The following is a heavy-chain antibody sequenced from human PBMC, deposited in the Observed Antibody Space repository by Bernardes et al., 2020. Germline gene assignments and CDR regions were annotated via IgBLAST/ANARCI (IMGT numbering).Heavy chain of an antibody. CDR2: ISGSGGST. Sequence: GGSLRLSCAASGFTFSSYAMSWVRQAPGKGLEWVSGISGSGGSTYYADSVKGRFSISRDNSKNTLYVQMNSLRDEDTAVYYCAKEKKGREADAFDIWGQGTMVTVSS. CDR3: AKEKKGREADAFDI. CDR1: GFTFSSYA. D-gene: IGHD3-10*01. V-gene: IGHV3-23*01. J-gene: IGHJ3*02.